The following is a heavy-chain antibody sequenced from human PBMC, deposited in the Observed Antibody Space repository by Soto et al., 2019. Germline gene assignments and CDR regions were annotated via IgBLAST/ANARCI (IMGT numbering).Heavy chain of an antibody. D-gene: IGHD3-22*01. CDR2: ISYDGSNK. Sequence: PWGSLRLSCAASGFTFSSYAMHWVRQAPGKGLEWVAVISYDGSNKYYADSVKGRFTISRDNSKNTLYLQMNSLRAEDTAVYYCARESPFDSSGYSDYWGQGTLVTVSS. J-gene: IGHJ4*02. V-gene: IGHV3-30-3*01. CDR1: GFTFSSYA. CDR3: ARESPFDSSGYSDY.